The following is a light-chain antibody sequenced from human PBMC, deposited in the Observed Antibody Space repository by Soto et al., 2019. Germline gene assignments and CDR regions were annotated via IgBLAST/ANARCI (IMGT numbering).Light chain of an antibody. J-gene: IGKJ4*01. V-gene: IGKV3-15*01. Sequence: EIIMTQSPATLSVSPGGRATLSCRASQRVSSNLAWYQQKPGQAPRLLIYGTSTRATGLPPRFSGSGSGTEFTLTISSLQSEDFAVYFCQQYNNWPLTFGEGTKVEIK. CDR1: QRVSSN. CDR2: GTS. CDR3: QQYNNWPLT.